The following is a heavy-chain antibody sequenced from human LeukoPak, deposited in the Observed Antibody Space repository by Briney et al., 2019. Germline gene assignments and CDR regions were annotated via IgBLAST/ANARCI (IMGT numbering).Heavy chain of an antibody. Sequence: GGSLRLSCAASGFTFSSYSMNWVRQAPGKGLEWVSYISSSSSTIYYADSVKGRFTISRDNAKNSLYLQMNSLRAEDTAVYYCARVRSDFWSAKGWFDPWGQGTLVTVSS. J-gene: IGHJ5*02. CDR1: GFTFSSYS. CDR3: ARVRSDFWSAKGWFDP. V-gene: IGHV3-48*04. CDR2: ISSSSSTI. D-gene: IGHD3-3*01.